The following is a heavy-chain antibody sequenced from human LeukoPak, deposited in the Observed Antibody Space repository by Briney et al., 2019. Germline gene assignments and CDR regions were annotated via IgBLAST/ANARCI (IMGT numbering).Heavy chain of an antibody. D-gene: IGHD3-9*01. CDR2: SDSSGNT. J-gene: IGHJ5*02. Sequence: SQTLSLTCTVSSGSFSSGGYYWGWIRQPPGPGLEWIGYSDSSGNTYYNPSLQSRLIISVDTSTNHLSLSLSSVTAADTAVYYCASGYGSGWFDAWGPGTLVTVSS. CDR1: SGSFSSGGYY. V-gene: IGHV4-31*03. CDR3: ASGYGSGWFDA.